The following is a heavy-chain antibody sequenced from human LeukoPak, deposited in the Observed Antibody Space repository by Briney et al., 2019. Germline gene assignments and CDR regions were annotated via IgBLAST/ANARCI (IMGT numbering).Heavy chain of an antibody. V-gene: IGHV4-31*03. J-gene: IGHJ4*02. CDR2: IYYSGST. Sequence: SQTLSLTCTVSGGSISSGDYYWSWLRQHPGKGLEWIGYIYYSGSTYYNPSLKSRVTISVDTSKNQFSLKLSSVTAADTAVYYCARDRGPYSGYDSYYFDYWGQGTLVTVSS. CDR3: ARDRGPYSGYDSYYFDY. D-gene: IGHD5-12*01. CDR1: GGSISSGDYY.